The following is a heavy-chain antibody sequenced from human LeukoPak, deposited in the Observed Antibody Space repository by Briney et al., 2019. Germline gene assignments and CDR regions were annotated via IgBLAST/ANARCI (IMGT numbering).Heavy chain of an antibody. CDR3: ATGGYCTNGVCYKYFQH. J-gene: IGHJ1*01. CDR1: GYTLTELS. D-gene: IGHD2-8*01. V-gene: IGHV1-24*01. Sequence: ASVKVSCKVSGYTLTELSMHWVRQAPGKGLEWMGGFDPEDGETIYAQKFQGRVTRTEDTSTDTAYMELSSLRSEDTAVYYCATGGYCTNGVCYKYFQHWGQGTLVTVSS. CDR2: FDPEDGET.